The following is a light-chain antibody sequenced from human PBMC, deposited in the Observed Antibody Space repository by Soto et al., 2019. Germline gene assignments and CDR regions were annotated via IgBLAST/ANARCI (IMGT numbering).Light chain of an antibody. CDR3: QQYGTFPFS. V-gene: IGKV3-20*01. CDR1: QVVSSSY. Sequence: PGESATLSCRANQVVSSSYLAWYQQKPGQAPRLLIYHASDRATGVPDRFSGRGSGTDFALTITRLEPEDFALFYCQQYGTFPFSFGQGTKLEIK. J-gene: IGKJ2*01. CDR2: HAS.